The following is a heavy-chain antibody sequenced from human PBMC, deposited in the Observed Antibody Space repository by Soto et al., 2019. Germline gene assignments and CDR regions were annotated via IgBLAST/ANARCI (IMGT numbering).Heavy chain of an antibody. CDR1: GFTFSSYA. J-gene: IGHJ4*02. CDR3: AKPRGPTTYYFDY. D-gene: IGHD1-1*01. Sequence: GGSLRLSCAASGFTFSSYAMNWVRQAPGKGLEWVSGISGSGVSTYYADSVKGRFTISRDNSKNTLYLQMKSLRAEDTAVYYCAKPRGPTTYYFDYWGQGIPVTVSS. V-gene: IGHV3-23*01. CDR2: ISGSGVST.